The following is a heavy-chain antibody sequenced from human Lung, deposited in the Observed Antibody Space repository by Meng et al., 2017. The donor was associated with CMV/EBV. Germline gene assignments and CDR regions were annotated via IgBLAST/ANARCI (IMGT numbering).Heavy chain of an antibody. CDR2: IYSGGST. Sequence: GESLKTSCAASGFTVSSNYMSWVRQAPGKGLEWVSVIYSGGSTYYADSVKGRFTISRDNSKNTLYLQMNSLRAEDTAVYYCARIVVPAAVDYWGQGTLVTVSS. J-gene: IGHJ4*02. D-gene: IGHD2-2*01. V-gene: IGHV3-53*01. CDR1: GFTVSSNY. CDR3: ARIVVPAAVDY.